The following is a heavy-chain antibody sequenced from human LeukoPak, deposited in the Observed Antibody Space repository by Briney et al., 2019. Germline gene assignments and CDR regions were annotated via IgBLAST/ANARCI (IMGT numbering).Heavy chain of an antibody. Sequence: GASVKVSCRASGYTFTGYWMHWVRQAPGQGLEWMGWINPDSDDTKFAQKFQGRVTMTTDTSTSTAYMELRSLRSDDTAVYYCARSDGNFDYWGQGTLVTVSS. J-gene: IGHJ4*02. CDR1: GYTFTGYW. CDR2: INPDSDDT. D-gene: IGHD4-17*01. V-gene: IGHV1-2*02. CDR3: ARSDGNFDY.